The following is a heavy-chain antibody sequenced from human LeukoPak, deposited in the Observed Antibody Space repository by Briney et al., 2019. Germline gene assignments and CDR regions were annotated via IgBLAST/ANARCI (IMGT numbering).Heavy chain of an antibody. V-gene: IGHV4-34*01. CDR2: INHEGTT. CDR1: GGSFSGYY. D-gene: IGHD4-11*01. J-gene: IGHJ4*02. Sequence: PSETLSLTCAVYGGSFSGYYWNWIRQPPGKGLEWIGDINHEGTTNYNPSLQSRVTISVDTSKNQFSLNLSSVTAADTAVYYCAKVRFPATVTTPPDYWGQGTLVTVSS. CDR3: AKVRFPATVTTPPDY.